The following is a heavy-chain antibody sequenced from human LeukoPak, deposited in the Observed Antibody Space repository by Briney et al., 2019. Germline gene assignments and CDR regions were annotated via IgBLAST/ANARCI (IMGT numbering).Heavy chain of an antibody. CDR1: GFTVSSNY. CDR2: IYSGGST. D-gene: IGHD3-10*01. V-gene: IGHV3-53*01. Sequence: GGSLRLSCAASGFTVSSNYMSWVRQAPGKGLEWVSVIYSGGSTYYADSVKGRFTISRDNSKNTLYLQMNSLRAEDTAVYYCAREDYYGSGSLDYWGQGTLVTISS. J-gene: IGHJ4*02. CDR3: AREDYYGSGSLDY.